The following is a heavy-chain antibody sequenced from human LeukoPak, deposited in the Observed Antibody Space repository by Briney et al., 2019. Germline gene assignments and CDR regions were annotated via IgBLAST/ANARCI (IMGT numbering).Heavy chain of an antibody. CDR2: IDPSGGST. J-gene: IGHJ1*01. Sequence: GASVKVSCKASGYTFTDYYMHWVRQAPGQGLEWMGIIDPSGGSTSYAQKFQGRVTMTRDMSTSTVYMELSSLRSEDTAVYYCAREGDGYKNPQASFQHWGQGTLVTVSS. V-gene: IGHV1-46*01. CDR1: GYTFTDYY. CDR3: AREGDGYKNPQASFQH. D-gene: IGHD5-24*01.